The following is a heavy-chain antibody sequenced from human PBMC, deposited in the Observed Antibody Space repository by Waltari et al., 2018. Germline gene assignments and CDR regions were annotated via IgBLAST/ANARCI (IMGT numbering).Heavy chain of an antibody. CDR3: AKDPFTMIVVVTNDAFDI. CDR1: GFTFSSYA. J-gene: IGHJ3*02. Sequence: EVQLVESGGGLVQPGGSLRLSCAASGFTFSSYAMSWVRQAPGKGLEWVSAISGSGVSTYYADSGKGRFTISRDNSKNTLYLQMNSLRAEDTAVYYCAKDPFTMIVVVTNDAFDIWGQGTMVTVSS. CDR2: ISGSGVST. V-gene: IGHV3-23*04. D-gene: IGHD3-22*01.